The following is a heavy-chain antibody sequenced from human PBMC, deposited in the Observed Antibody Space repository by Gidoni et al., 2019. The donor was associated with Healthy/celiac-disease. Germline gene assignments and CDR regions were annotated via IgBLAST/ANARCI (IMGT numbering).Heavy chain of an antibody. CDR3: ARRTSGYDPYYYYYGMDV. CDR1: GGTFSSYA. D-gene: IGHD5-12*01. V-gene: IGHV1-69*01. J-gene: IGHJ6*02. CDR2: IIPIFGTA. Sequence: GSSVKVSCKASGGTFSSYAISWVRQAPGQGLEWMGGIIPIFGTANYAQKFQGRVTITADESTSTAYMELSSMRSEDTAVYYCARRTSGYDPYYYYYGMDVWGQGTTVTVSS.